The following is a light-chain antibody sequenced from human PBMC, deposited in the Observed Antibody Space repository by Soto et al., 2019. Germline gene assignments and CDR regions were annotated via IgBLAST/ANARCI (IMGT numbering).Light chain of an antibody. CDR1: SNDVGGYNY. CDR3: CSYTATNTLV. V-gene: IGLV2-14*01. J-gene: IGLJ3*02. Sequence: QSALTQPASVSGSPGQSIAISCTGTSNDVGGYNYVSWYQQHPGKAPKVIIFAVSNRPSGVSDRFSGSKASNTASLTTSGLQAEDEADYYCCSYTATNTLVFGGGTKLTVL. CDR2: AVS.